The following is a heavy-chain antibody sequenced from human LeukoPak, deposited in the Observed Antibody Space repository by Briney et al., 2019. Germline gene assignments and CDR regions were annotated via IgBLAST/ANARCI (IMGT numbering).Heavy chain of an antibody. Sequence: GASVKVSCKASGGTFSSYAISWVRQAPGQGLEWMGRIIPILGIANYAQKFQGRVTITADKSTSTAYMELSSLRSEDTAVYYCARSLRYFDWLAYYYYGMDVWGQGTTVTVSS. CDR3: ARSLRYFDWLAYYYYGMDV. CDR1: GGTFSSYA. J-gene: IGHJ6*02. V-gene: IGHV1-69*04. D-gene: IGHD3-9*01. CDR2: IIPILGIA.